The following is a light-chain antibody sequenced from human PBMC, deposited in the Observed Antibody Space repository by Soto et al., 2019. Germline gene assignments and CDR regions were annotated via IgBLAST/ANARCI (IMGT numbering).Light chain of an antibody. V-gene: IGLV2-14*01. Sequence: QSALTQPASVSGSPGQSITISCTGTSSDVGGYNYVSWYQQHPGKAPKLMIYDVSNRPSGVSNRFSGSKSGNTASLTISGLQAEDEADYYCSSHTNSSPLVVFGGGTKLTVL. CDR3: SSHTNSSPLVV. J-gene: IGLJ2*01. CDR1: SSDVGGYNY. CDR2: DVS.